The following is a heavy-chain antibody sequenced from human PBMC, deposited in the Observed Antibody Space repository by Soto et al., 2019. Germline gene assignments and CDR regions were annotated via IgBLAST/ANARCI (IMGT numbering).Heavy chain of an antibody. CDR2: INTGNGDT. Sequence: QVQLVQSGAEVKKPGASVKGSCKASGYTFSNYAMHWVRQAPGQRLEWLGWINTGNGDTKYSQKCQGRVTITRDTSASTVYMELSSVRSEDTAVYYCAGEDYYNIIKWFDFWGQGTLVTVSS. CDR1: GYTFSNYA. J-gene: IGHJ4*02. CDR3: AGEDYYNIIKWFDF. V-gene: IGHV1-3*04. D-gene: IGHD3-10*01.